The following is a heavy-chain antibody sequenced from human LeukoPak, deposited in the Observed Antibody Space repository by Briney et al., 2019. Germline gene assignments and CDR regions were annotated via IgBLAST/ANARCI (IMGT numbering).Heavy chain of an antibody. D-gene: IGHD3-22*01. J-gene: IGHJ3*02. Sequence: PGGSLRLSCAASGFTFSSNVMSWVRQAPGKGLEWVSGISARGGSTYYADSVKGRFTISRDNSKNTLYLQMNSLRAEDTAIYYCAKSGYDSSGYYYFAFDIWGQGTMVTVSS. CDR1: GFTFSSNV. CDR2: ISARGGST. V-gene: IGHV3-23*01. CDR3: AKSGYDSSGYYYFAFDI.